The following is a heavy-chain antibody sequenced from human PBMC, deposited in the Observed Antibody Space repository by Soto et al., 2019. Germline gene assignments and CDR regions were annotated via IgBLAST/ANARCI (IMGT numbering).Heavy chain of an antibody. V-gene: IGHV3-15*07. Sequence: GGSLRLSCAASGFTFSNAWINWVRQAPGRGLEWVGRIKSKTDGGTPDYAAPVKGQVTIPADKSISTAYLQWRSLKASDTAIYYCARAWSGQYYYSYGLDVWGQGTTDTVSS. CDR3: ARAWSGQYYYSYGLDV. CDR2: IKSKTDGGTP. D-gene: IGHD3-3*01. CDR1: GFTFSNAW. J-gene: IGHJ6*02.